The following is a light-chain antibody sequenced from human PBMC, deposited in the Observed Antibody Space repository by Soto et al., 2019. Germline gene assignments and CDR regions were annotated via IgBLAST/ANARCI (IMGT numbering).Light chain of an antibody. CDR1: QSVSSY. Sequence: EIVLTQSPATLSLSPGERATLSCRASQSVSSYLAWYQQKPGQAPRLLIYDASNRATGIPARFSGSGSGTDFPLTISRLEPEDFAVYYCQQRSNGFTFGPGTKVDIK. J-gene: IGKJ3*01. V-gene: IGKV3-11*01. CDR3: QQRSNGFT. CDR2: DAS.